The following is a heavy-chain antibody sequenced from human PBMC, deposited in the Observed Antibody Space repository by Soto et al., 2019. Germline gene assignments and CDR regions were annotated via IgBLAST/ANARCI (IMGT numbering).Heavy chain of an antibody. CDR3: ARSQGSSTSLAIYYYYYYGMDV. Sequence: QVQLVQSGAEVTKPGSSVKVSCKASGGTFSSYAISWVRQAPGQGLEWMGGIIPIPGTANYAQKFQGRVTITADESTSTAYMELSSLRAEDTAVYYCARSQGSSTSLAIYYYYYYGMDVWGQGTTVTVSS. V-gene: IGHV1-69*01. D-gene: IGHD2-2*01. CDR1: GGTFSSYA. J-gene: IGHJ6*02. CDR2: IIPIPGTA.